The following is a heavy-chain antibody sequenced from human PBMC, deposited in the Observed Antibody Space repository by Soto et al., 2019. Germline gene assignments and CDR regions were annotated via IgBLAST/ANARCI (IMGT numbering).Heavy chain of an antibody. J-gene: IGHJ4*02. V-gene: IGHV4-59*08. D-gene: IGHD6-13*01. CDR1: GGSISSYY. Sequence: SETLSLTCTVSGGSISSYYWSWIRQPPGKGLEWIGYIYYSGSTNYNPSLKSRVTISVDTSKNQFSLKLSSVTAADTAVYYCARHSPSAYSSSWYASHPYYFDYWGQGTLVTVSS. CDR3: ARHSPSAYSSSWYASHPYYFDY. CDR2: IYYSGST.